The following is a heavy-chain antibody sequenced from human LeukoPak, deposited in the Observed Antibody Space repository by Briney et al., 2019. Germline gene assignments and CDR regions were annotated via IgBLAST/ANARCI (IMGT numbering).Heavy chain of an antibody. Sequence: SETLSLTCTVSGGSISSSSYYWGWIRQPPGKGLEWIGSIYYSGSTYYNPSLKSRVTISVDTSKNQFSLKLSSVTAADTAVYYCARASRRITMIVDWGQGTLVTVSS. CDR3: ARASRRITMIVD. V-gene: IGHV4-39*07. CDR2: IYYSGST. J-gene: IGHJ4*02. D-gene: IGHD3-22*01. CDR1: GGSISSSSYY.